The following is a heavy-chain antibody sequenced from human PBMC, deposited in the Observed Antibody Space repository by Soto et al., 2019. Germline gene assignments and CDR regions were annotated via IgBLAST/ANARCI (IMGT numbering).Heavy chain of an antibody. CDR2: IIPIFGTA. Sequence: ASVKVSCKASGGTFSSYAISWVRQAPGQGLEWMGGIIPIFGTANYAQKFRGRVTITADESTSTAYMELSSLRSEDTAVYYCARDRDSSGWYGGDYWGQGTLVTVSS. D-gene: IGHD6-19*01. CDR3: ARDRDSSGWYGGDY. CDR1: GGTFSSYA. J-gene: IGHJ4*01. V-gene: IGHV1-69*13.